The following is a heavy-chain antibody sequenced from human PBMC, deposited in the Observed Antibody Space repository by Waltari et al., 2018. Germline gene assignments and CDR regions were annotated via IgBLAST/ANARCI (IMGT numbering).Heavy chain of an antibody. D-gene: IGHD5-12*01. Sequence: QLQLQESGPGLVKPSETLYLSCSVSGDSISSRNYYWGWIRQPPGKGLEWIASVYYSGTTYYNPSLKSRVTISADTSRNQFYLRLTSVTATDTAVYYCARSSAGMPRWLGDYWGQGILVTVSS. CDR3: ARSSAGMPRWLGDY. J-gene: IGHJ4*02. CDR2: VYYSGTT. V-gene: IGHV4-39*01. CDR1: GDSISSRNYY.